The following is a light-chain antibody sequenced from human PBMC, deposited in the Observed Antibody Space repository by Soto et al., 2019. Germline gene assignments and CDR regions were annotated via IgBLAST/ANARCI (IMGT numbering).Light chain of an antibody. J-gene: IGLJ3*02. CDR3: AAWDGSLSGWV. V-gene: IGLV1-47*01. CDR1: NSNIGTNS. CDR2: RSY. Sequence: QSVLTQPPSASGTPGQRVTISCSESNSNIGTNSVYWFQQLPGAAPKLLIYRSYQRPSGVPDRFSGSQSGTSASLAISGLRSEHEADYYCAAWDGSLSGWVFGGGTKVTVL.